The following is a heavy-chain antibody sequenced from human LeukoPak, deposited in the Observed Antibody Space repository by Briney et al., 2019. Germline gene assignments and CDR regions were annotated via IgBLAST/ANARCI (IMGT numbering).Heavy chain of an antibody. V-gene: IGHV3-7*01. CDR3: ARARSDYYDFWSGYSYYFDY. Sequence: GGSLRLSCAASGFTFSSYWMSWVRQAPGKGLEWVANIKQDGSEKYYVDSVKGRFTISRDNAKNSLYLQMNSLRAEDTAVYYCARARSDYYDFWSGYSYYFDYWGQGTLVTVSS. D-gene: IGHD3-3*01. CDR1: GFTFSSYW. J-gene: IGHJ4*02. CDR2: IKQDGSEK.